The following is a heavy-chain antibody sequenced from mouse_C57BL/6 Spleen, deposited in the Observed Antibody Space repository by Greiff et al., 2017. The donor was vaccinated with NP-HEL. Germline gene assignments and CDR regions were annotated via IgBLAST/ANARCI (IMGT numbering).Heavy chain of an antibody. J-gene: IGHJ1*03. CDR2: INPSNGGT. CDR3: ARSDYEYDVRWYFDV. V-gene: IGHV1-53*01. D-gene: IGHD2-4*01. Sequence: QVQLQQPGTELVKPGASVKLSCKASGYTFTSYWMHWVKQRPGQGLEWIGNINPSNGGTNYNEKFKSKATLTVDKSSSTAYMQLSSLTSEDSAVYYCARSDYEYDVRWYFDVWGTGTTVTVSS. CDR1: GYTFTSYW.